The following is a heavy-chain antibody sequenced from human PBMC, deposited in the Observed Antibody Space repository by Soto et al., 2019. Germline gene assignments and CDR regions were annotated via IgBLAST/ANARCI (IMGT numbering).Heavy chain of an antibody. Sequence: GGSLRLSCAASGFTFNSYGMHWVRQAPGKGLEWVAVIWFDGRNEYYADSVKGRFTISRDNSKNTLYLQMNSLRAEDTAVYYCATEVIYYDRSGYWTVVGDTLDIWGKGTMVTVSS. CDR3: ATEVIYYDRSGYWTVVGDTLDI. V-gene: IGHV3-33*01. CDR2: IWFDGRNE. J-gene: IGHJ3*02. D-gene: IGHD3-22*01. CDR1: GFTFNSYG.